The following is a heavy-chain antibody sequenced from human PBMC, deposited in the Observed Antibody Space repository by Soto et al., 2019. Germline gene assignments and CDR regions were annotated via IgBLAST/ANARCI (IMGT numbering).Heavy chain of an antibody. CDR2: VYAGGFT. Sequence: EVQLVESGGGLIQPGGSLRLSCAASGFTVSSDYMSWVRQAPGKGLEWVSVVYAGGFTYYADSVRGRFTISRDNSKNTLYLQMISLRVEDTAVYYCARGQSSDWEQPVNWGQGTLVTVSS. V-gene: IGHV3-53*01. CDR1: GFTVSSDY. J-gene: IGHJ4*02. CDR3: ARGQSSDWEQPVN. D-gene: IGHD6-19*01.